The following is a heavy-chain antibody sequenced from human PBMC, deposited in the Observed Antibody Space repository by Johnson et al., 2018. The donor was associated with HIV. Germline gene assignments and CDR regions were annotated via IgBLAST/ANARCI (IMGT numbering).Heavy chain of an antibody. J-gene: IGHJ3*02. CDR2: ISYDGSNK. Sequence: QMLLVESGGGVVQPGRSLRLSCAASGFTFSSYGMHWVRQAPGKGLEWVAVISYDGSNKYYADSVKGRFTISRDNSKNTLYLQMNSLRAEDTAVYYCARAPYNWNSGLFDALDMWGQGTMVTVSS. CDR1: GFTFSSYG. V-gene: IGHV3-30*03. D-gene: IGHD1-7*01. CDR3: ARAPYNWNSGLFDALDM.